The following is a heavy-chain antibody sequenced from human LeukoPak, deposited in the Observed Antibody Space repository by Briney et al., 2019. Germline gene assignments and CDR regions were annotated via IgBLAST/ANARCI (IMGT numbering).Heavy chain of an antibody. V-gene: IGHV4-39*01. CDR1: GGSISSSSYY. D-gene: IGHD6-6*01. CDR2: IYYSGST. J-gene: IGHJ3*02. CDR3: ARLYSSSSADAFDI. Sequence: SETLSLTCTVSGGSISSSSYYWGWIRQPPGKGLEWIGGIYYSGSTYYNPSLKSRVTISVDTSKNQFSLKLSSVTAADTAVYYCARLYSSSSADAFDIWGQGTMVTVSS.